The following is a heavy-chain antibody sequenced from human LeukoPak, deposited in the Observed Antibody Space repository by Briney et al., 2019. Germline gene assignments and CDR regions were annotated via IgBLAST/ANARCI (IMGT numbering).Heavy chain of an antibody. CDR1: GFTFVSYN. Sequence: GGSLRLSCAASGFTFVSYNMNWVRQAPGKGLEWVSSISSSSSYIYYADSVKGRFTISRDNAKNSLYLQMNSLRAEDTAVYYCARAEYSSWYELDYRGQGTLVTVSS. CDR3: ARAEYSSWYELDY. D-gene: IGHD6-13*01. J-gene: IGHJ4*02. V-gene: IGHV3-21*01. CDR2: ISSSSSYI.